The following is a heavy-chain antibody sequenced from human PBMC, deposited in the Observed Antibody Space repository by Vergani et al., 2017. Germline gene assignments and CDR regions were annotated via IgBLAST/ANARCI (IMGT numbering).Heavy chain of an antibody. D-gene: IGHD3-9*01. V-gene: IGHV1-46*03. CDR3: ARSDYGILTGYRY. J-gene: IGHJ4*02. CDR1: EYTFSNYY. Sequence: QVQVVQSGAEVKKSGASVKVSCKTSEYTFSNYYMHWVRQAPGQGLEWMGIINPSGGHTNYAQKFQGRVTMTRDTSTSPVYMELSSLRSEDTAIYYCARSDYGILTGYRYWGQGTLVTVSA. CDR2: INPSGGHT.